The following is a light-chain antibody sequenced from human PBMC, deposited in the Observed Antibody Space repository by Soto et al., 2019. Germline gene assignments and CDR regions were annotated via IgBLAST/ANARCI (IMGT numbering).Light chain of an antibody. V-gene: IGKV1-5*03. Sequence: DIQMTQSPSTLSASIGDRVTVTCRASQSISSWLAWFQQKPGKAPKLLIYKASSLESGVPSRFSGSGSGTEFTLTISSLHPDDFATYYCQQSNSYPWTFGQGTKV. CDR2: KAS. CDR3: QQSNSYPWT. J-gene: IGKJ1*01. CDR1: QSISSW.